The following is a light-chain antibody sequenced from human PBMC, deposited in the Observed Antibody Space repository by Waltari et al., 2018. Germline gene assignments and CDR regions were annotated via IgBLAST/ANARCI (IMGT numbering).Light chain of an antibody. Sequence: QSVLTQPPSASGTPGPGVTISFPGTRSNARGTHVLWYQQVPVTAPKLLINDRNQRASGVPDRFSGSKSGTSASRAISGLQSEDEADYFCAVWDARLNGPVFGGGTKVTVL. CDR3: AVWDARLNGPV. CDR1: RSNARGTH. CDR2: DRN. J-gene: IGLJ2*01. V-gene: IGLV1-44*01.